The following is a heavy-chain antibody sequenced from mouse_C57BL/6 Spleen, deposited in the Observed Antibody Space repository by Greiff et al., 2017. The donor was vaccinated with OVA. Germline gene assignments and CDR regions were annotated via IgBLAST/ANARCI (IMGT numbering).Heavy chain of an antibody. J-gene: IGHJ4*01. V-gene: IGHV1-18*01. CDR1: GYTFTDYN. CDR2: INPNNGGT. Sequence: EVQLQQSGPELVKPGASVKIPCKASGYTFTDYNMDWVKQSHGKSLEWIGDINPNNGGTIYNQKFKGKATLTVDKSSSTAYMELRSLTSEDTAVYYCARGDYDGERSPYYYAMDYWGQGTSVTVSS. D-gene: IGHD2-4*01. CDR3: ARGDYDGERSPYYYAMDY.